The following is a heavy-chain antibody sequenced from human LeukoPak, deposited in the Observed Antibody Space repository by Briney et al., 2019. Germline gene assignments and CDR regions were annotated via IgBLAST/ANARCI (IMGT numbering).Heavy chain of an antibody. D-gene: IGHD5-12*01. Sequence: GGSLRLSCAASGFTFSSYAMSWVRRAPGKGLEWVSAITGSGSNTYYADSVKGRFTISRDNPKNTLYLQRKSLRADDTAVYYCAKTTVATGSHFDYWGQGTLVTVSS. CDR3: AKTTVATGSHFDY. CDR1: GFTFSSYA. V-gene: IGHV3-23*01. CDR2: ITGSGSNT. J-gene: IGHJ4*02.